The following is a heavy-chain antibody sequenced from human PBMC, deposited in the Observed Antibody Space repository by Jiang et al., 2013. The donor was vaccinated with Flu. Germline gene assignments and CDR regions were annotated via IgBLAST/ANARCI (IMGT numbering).Heavy chain of an antibody. CDR1: GVSMNNNNW. CDR3: TRGTEYYEDSSGPTRHFDS. D-gene: IGHD3-22*01. CDR2: ISHGGST. J-gene: IGHJ4*02. Sequence: GSGLVKPSGTLSLTCAVSGVSMNNNNWWSWVRQPPGKGLEWIGEISHGGSTNYNPSLQSRLSVSVDKSKNQFSLDLRSVTAADTAFYYCTRGTEYYEDSSGPTRHFDSWGQGTLVTVSS. V-gene: IGHV4-4*02.